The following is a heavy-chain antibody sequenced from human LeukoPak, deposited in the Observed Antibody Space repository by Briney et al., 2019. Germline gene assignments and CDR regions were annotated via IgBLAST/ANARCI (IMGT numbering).Heavy chain of an antibody. CDR2: MNPNSGNT. CDR3: ARGSYSSGWYDY. D-gene: IGHD6-19*01. CDR1: GYTFTSYD. Sequence: ASVKVSCKASGYTFTSYDINWVRQATGQGLEWMGWMNPNSGNTGYAQKFQGRVTITRNTSISTAYMELSSLRSEDTAVYYCARGSYSSGWYDYWGQGTLVTVSS. V-gene: IGHV1-8*01. J-gene: IGHJ4*02.